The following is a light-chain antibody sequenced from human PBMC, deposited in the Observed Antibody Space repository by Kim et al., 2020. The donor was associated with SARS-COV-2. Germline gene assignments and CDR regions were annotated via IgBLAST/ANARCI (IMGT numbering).Light chain of an antibody. CDR1: QGIRNF. J-gene: IGKJ4*01. CDR3: QKYNSAPLT. V-gene: IGKV1-27*01. Sequence: ASVGDGVTITCRASQGIRNFLAWYQQKPGKVPKLLIYAASTLQSGVPSRFSGSGSGTDFTLTISSLQPEDVATYYCQKYNSAPLTFSGGTKVDIK. CDR2: AAS.